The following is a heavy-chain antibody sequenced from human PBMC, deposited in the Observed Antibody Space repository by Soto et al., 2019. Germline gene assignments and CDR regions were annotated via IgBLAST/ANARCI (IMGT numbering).Heavy chain of an antibody. V-gene: IGHV3-23*01. CDR2: ISGSGGST. CDR3: ANGGIAARWPNYYYGMDV. D-gene: IGHD6-6*01. Sequence: GGSLRLSCAASGFTFSSYAMSWVRQAPGKGLEWVSAISGSGGSTYYADSVKGRFTISRDNSKNTLYLQMNSLRAEDTAVYYCANGGIAARWPNYYYGMDVWGQGTTVTVSS. J-gene: IGHJ6*02. CDR1: GFTFSSYA.